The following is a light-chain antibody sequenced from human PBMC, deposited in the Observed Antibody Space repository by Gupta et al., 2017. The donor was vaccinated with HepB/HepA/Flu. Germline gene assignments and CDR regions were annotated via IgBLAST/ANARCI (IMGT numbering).Light chain of an antibody. CDR2: DAS. CDR1: QSIRNA. V-gene: IGKV3-11*01. CDR3: LQGTNWPFT. J-gene: IGKJ5*01. Sequence: EIVLTQSPVTLSLSPGERATLSCKASQSIRNAFAWFQQKAGQAPRLLIYDASTRATGIPARFSGSGSGTDFTLTISSLEPEDVAVDYCLQGTNWPFTFGQGTRLEI.